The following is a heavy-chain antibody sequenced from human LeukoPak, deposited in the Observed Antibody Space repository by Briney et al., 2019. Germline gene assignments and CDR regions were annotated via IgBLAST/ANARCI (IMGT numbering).Heavy chain of an antibody. Sequence: SVRVSCKTSGYTFTLYGINWVRQAPGQGLEWMGRIIPILGIANYAQKFQGRVTITADKSTSTAYMELSSLRSEDTAVYYCARAGIQLWFAFDIWGQGTMVTVSS. D-gene: IGHD5-18*01. CDR3: ARAGIQLWFAFDI. CDR1: GYTFTLYG. V-gene: IGHV1-69*04. CDR2: IIPILGIA. J-gene: IGHJ3*02.